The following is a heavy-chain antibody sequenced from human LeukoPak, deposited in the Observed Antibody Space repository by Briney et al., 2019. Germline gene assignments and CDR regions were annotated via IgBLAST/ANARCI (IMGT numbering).Heavy chain of an antibody. V-gene: IGHV3-48*01. J-gene: IGHJ4*02. D-gene: IGHD3-22*01. Sequence: GSLRLSCAASGFTFSSYSMNWVRQAPGKGLEWVSYISSSSTIYYADSVKGRFTISRDNAKNSLYLQMNSPRAEDTAVYYCARDITMIVDFDYWGQGTLVTVSS. CDR2: ISSSSTI. CDR1: GFTFSSYS. CDR3: ARDITMIVDFDY.